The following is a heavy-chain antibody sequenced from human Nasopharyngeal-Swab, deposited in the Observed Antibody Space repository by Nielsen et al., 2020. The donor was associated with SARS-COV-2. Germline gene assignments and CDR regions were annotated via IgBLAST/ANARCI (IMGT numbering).Heavy chain of an antibody. CDR2: IYYSGST. CDR1: GASVSSGSYY. D-gene: IGHD2-15*01. Sequence: LRPSCTVSGASVSSGSYYWSWIRQPPGKGLDWIGYIYYSGSTNYNPSLKSRVTISVDTSKNQFSLKLSSVTAADTAVYYCARDHVGYCSGGSCSTGYYYYYYMDVWGKGTTVTVSS. V-gene: IGHV4-61*01. J-gene: IGHJ6*03. CDR3: ARDHVGYCSGGSCSTGYYYYYYMDV.